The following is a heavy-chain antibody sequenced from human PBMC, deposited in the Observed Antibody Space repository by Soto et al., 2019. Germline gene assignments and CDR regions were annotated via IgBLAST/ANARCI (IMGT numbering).Heavy chain of an antibody. J-gene: IGHJ6*02. CDR3: ARGHSTDCSNGVCSFFYNHEMDV. CDR1: GYSFTDYH. CDR2: INPKSGGT. V-gene: IGHV1-2*04. D-gene: IGHD2-8*01. Sequence: ASVKVSCKASGYSFTDYHIHWVRQAPGQGLEFLGRINPKSGGTSTAQKFQGWVTMTRDRSISTVYMELTRLRSDDTAVYFCARGHSTDCSNGVCSFFYNHEMDVWGQGTTVTVS.